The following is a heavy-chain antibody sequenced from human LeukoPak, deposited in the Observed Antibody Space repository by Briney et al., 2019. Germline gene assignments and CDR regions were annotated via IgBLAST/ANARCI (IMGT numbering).Heavy chain of an antibody. D-gene: IGHD5-18*01. J-gene: IGHJ4*02. V-gene: IGHV4-59*01. CDR3: ARGVGYSYGLDY. CDR2: IYYSGST. Sequence: SETLSLTCTVSGGSISSYYWSWIRQPPGKGLEGIGCIYYSGSTNYNPSLKSRVTISVDTSKNQFSLKLSSVTAADTAVYYCARGVGYSYGLDYWGQGTLVTVSS. CDR1: GGSISSYY.